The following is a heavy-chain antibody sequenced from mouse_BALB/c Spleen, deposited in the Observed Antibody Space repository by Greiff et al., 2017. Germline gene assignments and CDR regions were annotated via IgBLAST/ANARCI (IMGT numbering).Heavy chain of an antibody. CDR2: IDTSDSYT. CDR1: GFTFTDYW. CDR3: ARGGYYGDYYAMDY. V-gene: IGHV1-69*01. Sequence: QVQLQQPGAELVMPGASVKMSCKASGFTFTDYWMHWVKQRPGQGLEWIGAIDTSDSYTSYNQKFKGKATLTVDESSSTAYMQLSSLTSEDSAVYYCARGGYYGDYYAMDYWGQGTSVTVSS. D-gene: IGHD2-1*01. J-gene: IGHJ4*01.